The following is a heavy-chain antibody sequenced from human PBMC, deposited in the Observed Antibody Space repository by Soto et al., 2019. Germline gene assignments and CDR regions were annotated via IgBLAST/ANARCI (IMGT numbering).Heavy chain of an antibody. CDR3: AKDSGRRSFDY. D-gene: IGHD2-15*01. Sequence: GSLRLSCAASGFTFSSYGMHWVRQAPGKGLEWVAVISYDGSNKYYADSVKGRFTISRDNSKNTLYLQMNSLRAEDTAVYYGAKDSGRRSFDYWGQGTLVTVSS. J-gene: IGHJ4*02. CDR1: GFTFSSYG. V-gene: IGHV3-30*18. CDR2: ISYDGSNK.